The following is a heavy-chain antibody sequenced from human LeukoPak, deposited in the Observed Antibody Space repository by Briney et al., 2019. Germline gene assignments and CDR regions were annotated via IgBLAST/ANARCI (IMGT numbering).Heavy chain of an antibody. CDR3: AGFVVVPAAKRSGNWFDP. V-gene: IGHV4-4*07. J-gene: IGHJ5*02. Sequence: SETLSLTCTVSGGSISIYYWSWIRQPARKGLEWIGLIYISGSTNYNPSLKSRVTMSVDTSKNQFTTELSPVTAADTGVYSCAGFVVVPAAKRSGNWFDPWGRGPLVTASS. D-gene: IGHD2-2*01. CDR1: GGSISIYY. CDR2: IYISGST.